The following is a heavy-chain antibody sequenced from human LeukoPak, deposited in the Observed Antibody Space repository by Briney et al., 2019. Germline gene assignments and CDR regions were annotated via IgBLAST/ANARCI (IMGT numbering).Heavy chain of an antibody. V-gene: IGHV4-59*01. Sequence: PSEPLSHTYSVSCGSNSRYFWRWMRQPPPRGGEWMGYIYYSGSTNYNPSLKSRVTISVDTSKNQFSLKLSSVTAADTAVYYCARGCSSTSCYRADAFDIWGQGTMVTVSS. CDR2: IYYSGST. D-gene: IGHD2-2*02. CDR1: CGSNSRYF. J-gene: IGHJ3*02. CDR3: ARGCSSTSCYRADAFDI.